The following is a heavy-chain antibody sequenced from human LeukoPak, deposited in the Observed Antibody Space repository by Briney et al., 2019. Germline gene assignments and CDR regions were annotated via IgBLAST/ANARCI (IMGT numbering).Heavy chain of an antibody. CDR3: ARDGMLLRYFDWLLDY. CDR1: GYTFTGYY. Sequence: ASVKVSCKASGYTFTGYYMHWVRQAPGQGLEWMGWISAYNGNTNYAQKLQGRVTMATDTSTSTAYMELRSLRSDDTAVYYCARDGMLLRYFDWLLDYWGQGTLVTVSS. D-gene: IGHD3-9*01. CDR2: ISAYNGNT. V-gene: IGHV1-18*04. J-gene: IGHJ4*02.